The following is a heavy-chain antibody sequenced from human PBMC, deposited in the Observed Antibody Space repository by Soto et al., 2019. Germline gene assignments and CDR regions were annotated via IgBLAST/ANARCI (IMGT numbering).Heavy chain of an antibody. Sequence: QVQLVQSGVEVKKPGASVKVSCKASGYTFTGYYMHWVRQAPGQGLEWMGWINPNSGDTNSAQKFQGRVTMTRDTSISTAYMELSRLRSDDTAVYYCARGAPWMYGPADYWGQGTLVTVSS. CDR1: GYTFTGYY. CDR3: ARGAPWMYGPADY. D-gene: IGHD2-2*03. V-gene: IGHV1-2*02. CDR2: INPNSGDT. J-gene: IGHJ4*02.